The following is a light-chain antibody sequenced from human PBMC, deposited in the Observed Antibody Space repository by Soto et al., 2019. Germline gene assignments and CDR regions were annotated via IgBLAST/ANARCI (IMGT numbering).Light chain of an antibody. J-gene: IGKJ1*01. V-gene: IGKV3-20*01. Sequence: SVVTQWACTLSLSPGESATLSCRATLCIXSCYSAWYAQNPGQAPRLLIYVASSRAAGIPDRFTGSGSGTEFTLTISRLKPEDFAVYFWQQNRTFGQGTKVDIK. CDR2: VAS. CDR1: LCIXSCY. CDR3: QQNRT.